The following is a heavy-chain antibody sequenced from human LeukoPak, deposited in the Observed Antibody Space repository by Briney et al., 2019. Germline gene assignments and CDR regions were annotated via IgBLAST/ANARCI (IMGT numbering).Heavy chain of an antibody. CDR3: ARVADSSEFDY. D-gene: IGHD3-22*01. Sequence: ASVKVSCKASGYTFTSYDINWVRQAPGQGLEWMGWMNPNSGNTDYAQKFQGRVTMTRNTSISTAYMELSSLRSEDTAVYYCARVADSSEFDYWGQGTLVTVSS. CDR2: MNPNSGNT. V-gene: IGHV1-8*01. J-gene: IGHJ4*02. CDR1: GYTFTSYD.